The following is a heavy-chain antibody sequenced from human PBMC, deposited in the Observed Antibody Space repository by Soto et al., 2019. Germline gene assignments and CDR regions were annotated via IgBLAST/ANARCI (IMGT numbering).Heavy chain of an antibody. CDR2: IWYDGSNK. V-gene: IGHV3-33*01. CDR1: GFTFSSYG. D-gene: IGHD3-3*01. Sequence: QVQLVESGGGVVQPGRSLRLSCAASGFTFSSYGMHWVRQAPGKGLEWVAVIWYDGSNKYYADSVKGRFTISRDNSKNTLYLQMNSLRAEDTAVYYCARAYYDFWSGYPNSDYFDYWGQGTLVTVSS. J-gene: IGHJ4*02. CDR3: ARAYYDFWSGYPNSDYFDY.